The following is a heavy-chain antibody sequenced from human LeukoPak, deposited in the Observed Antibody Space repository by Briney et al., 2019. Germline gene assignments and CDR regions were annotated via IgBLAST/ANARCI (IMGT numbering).Heavy chain of an antibody. CDR1: GGSISSGGYS. CDR2: IYHSGST. V-gene: IGHV4-30-2*01. D-gene: IGHD4-17*01. Sequence: SETLSLTCAVSGGSISSGGYSWSWIRQPPGKGLEWIGYIYHSGSTYYNPSLKSRVTISVDRSKNQFSLKLSSVTAADTAVYYCARVRYGGYVFDYWGQGTLVTVSS. CDR3: ARVRYGGYVFDY. J-gene: IGHJ4*02.